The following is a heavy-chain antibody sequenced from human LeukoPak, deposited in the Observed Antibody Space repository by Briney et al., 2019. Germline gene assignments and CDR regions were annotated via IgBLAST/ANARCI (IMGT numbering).Heavy chain of an antibody. Sequence: SETLSLTCTVSGGSIISYYWSWIRQTPGKGLEWIAYIHSCGSTNYNPSLKSRVTISVDTSKNHFSLKVTSMTAADTGIYYCSRSLPGAVGAADLWGQGTLVTVST. D-gene: IGHD6-13*01. CDR3: SRSLPGAVGAADL. CDR1: GGSIISYY. J-gene: IGHJ5*02. V-gene: IGHV4-59*01. CDR2: IHSCGST.